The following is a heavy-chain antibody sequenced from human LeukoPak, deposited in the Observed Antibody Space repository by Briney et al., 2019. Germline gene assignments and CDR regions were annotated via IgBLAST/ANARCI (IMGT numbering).Heavy chain of an antibody. D-gene: IGHD5-12*01. CDR3: ARNSRSGYDLSY. CDR1: GYTFTNYY. Sequence: GASVKVSCKASGYTFTNYYMHWVRQAPGQGLEWMGIINPSGGSTSYAQKFQGRVTMTRDTSTSTVYMELSSLRSEDTAVYYCARNSRSGYDLSYWGQGTLVTVSS. CDR2: INPSGGST. J-gene: IGHJ4*02. V-gene: IGHV1-46*01.